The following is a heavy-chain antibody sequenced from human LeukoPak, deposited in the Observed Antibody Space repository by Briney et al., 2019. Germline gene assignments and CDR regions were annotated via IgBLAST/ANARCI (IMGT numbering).Heavy chain of an antibody. CDR1: GFTFSSYG. J-gene: IGHJ6*03. V-gene: IGHV3-30*02. CDR3: AKDVTYYDFWSGYYTGSYYYYYYMDV. CDR2: IRYDGSNK. Sequence: PGGSLRLSCAASGFTFSSYGMHWVRQAPRKGLEWVAFIRYDGSNKYYAASVKGRFTISRDNSKNTLYLQMNSLRAEDTAVYYCAKDVTYYDFWSGYYTGSYYYYYYMDVWGKGTTVTVSS. D-gene: IGHD3-3*01.